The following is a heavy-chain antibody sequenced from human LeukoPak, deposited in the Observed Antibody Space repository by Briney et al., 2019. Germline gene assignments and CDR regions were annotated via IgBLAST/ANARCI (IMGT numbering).Heavy chain of an antibody. V-gene: IGHV3-11*01. Sequence: PGGSLRLSCAASGFTFSDYYMSWIRQAPGKGLEWVSYISSGSTIYYADSVKSRFTISRDNAKNSLYLQMNSLRAEDTAVYYCARDIGYCSGGSCYSEDYYYYGMDVWGQGTTVTVSS. CDR3: ARDIGYCSGGSCYSEDYYYYGMDV. CDR1: GFTFSDYY. J-gene: IGHJ6*02. D-gene: IGHD2-15*01. CDR2: ISSGSTI.